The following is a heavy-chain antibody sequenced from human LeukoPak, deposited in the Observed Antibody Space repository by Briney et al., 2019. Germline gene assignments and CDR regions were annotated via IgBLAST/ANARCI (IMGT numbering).Heavy chain of an antibody. D-gene: IGHD4-17*01. CDR1: GFSFHNFG. V-gene: IGHV3-23*01. CDR3: AKVGYGDYVPYLAKLDY. CDR2: ISGSGDTT. Sequence: GGSLRLSCAASGFSFHNFGMSWVRQAPGKGLEWVSTISGSGDTTYYADSVKGRFTISRDNSKNTLYLQMNSLRAEDTAVYYCAKVGYGDYVPYLAKLDYWGQGTLVTVSS. J-gene: IGHJ4*02.